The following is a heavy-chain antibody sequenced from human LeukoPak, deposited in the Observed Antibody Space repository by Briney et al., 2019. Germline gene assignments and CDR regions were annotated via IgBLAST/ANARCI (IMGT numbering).Heavy chain of an antibody. Sequence: GGSLRLSCAASGFTFSSYALHWVRQAPGKGLEWVAVMSCDGTTKYYADSVKGRFTISRDNSKNTLYLQMNSLRGEDTAVYYCARDLRCASGSYKGYFDYWGQGTLVTVSS. CDR3: ARDLRCASGSYKGYFDY. J-gene: IGHJ4*02. CDR1: GFTFSSYA. D-gene: IGHD3-10*01. V-gene: IGHV3-30-3*01. CDR2: MSCDGTTK.